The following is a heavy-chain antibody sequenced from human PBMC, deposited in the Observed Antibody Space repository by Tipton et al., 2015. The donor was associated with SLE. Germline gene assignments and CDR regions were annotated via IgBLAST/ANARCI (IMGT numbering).Heavy chain of an antibody. CDR1: GFTFSSYW. D-gene: IGHD3-22*01. J-gene: IGHJ4*02. Sequence: SLRLSCAASGFTFSSYWMSWVRQAPGKGLEWVANIKQDGSEKYYVDSVKGRFTISRDNAKNSLYLQMNSLRAEDTAFDYCARDHDSYDSIGYYYYLYFDYWGQGTLVTVSS. CDR2: IKQDGSEK. V-gene: IGHV3-7*01. CDR3: ARDHDSYDSIGYYYYLYFDY.